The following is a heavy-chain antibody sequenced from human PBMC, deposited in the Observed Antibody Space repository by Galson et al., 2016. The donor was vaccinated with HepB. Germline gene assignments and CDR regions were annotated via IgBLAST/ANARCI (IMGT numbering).Heavy chain of an antibody. CDR2: ISDSGGAT. CDR3: VRERAGIWDNFDY. CDR1: GFTFSSFG. J-gene: IGHJ4*02. V-gene: IGHV3-23*01. D-gene: IGHD2/OR15-2a*01. Sequence: LRLSCAASGFTFSSFGMSWVRQAPGKAPEWVSVISDSGGATYYADSVKGRFTISRDNSKNTLHLQMNSLRAEDTALYYCVRERAGIWDNFDYWGQGALVTVSS.